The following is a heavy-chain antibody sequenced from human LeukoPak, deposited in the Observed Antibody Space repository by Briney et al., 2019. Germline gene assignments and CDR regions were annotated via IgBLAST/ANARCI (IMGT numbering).Heavy chain of an antibody. J-gene: IGHJ6*03. CDR2: IYHSGST. D-gene: IGHD6-6*01. CDR3: ARGRSSIYYYYYMDV. V-gene: IGHV4-38-2*02. Sequence: PSETLSLTCTVSGYSISSGYYWGWIRPPPGKGLEWIGSIYHSGSTYYNPSLNSRVTISVDTSKNQFSLKLSSVTAADTAVYYCARGRSSIYYYYYMDVWGKGTTVTVSS. CDR1: GYSISSGYY.